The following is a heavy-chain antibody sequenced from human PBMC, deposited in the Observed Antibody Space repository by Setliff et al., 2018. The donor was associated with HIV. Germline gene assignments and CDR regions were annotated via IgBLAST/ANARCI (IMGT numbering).Heavy chain of an antibody. D-gene: IGHD6-13*01. V-gene: IGHV4-38-2*01. CDR2: IYHSEST. CDR3: ARIGSGWSVGWFDP. CDR1: GYSISSGYY. Sequence: SETLSLTCAVSGYSISSGYYWGWIRQPPGKGLEWIGSIYHSESTYYNPSLKSRATISIDTSKNQLSLKLRSVTAADTAVYYCARIGSGWSVGWFDPWGQGTLVTVSS. J-gene: IGHJ5*02.